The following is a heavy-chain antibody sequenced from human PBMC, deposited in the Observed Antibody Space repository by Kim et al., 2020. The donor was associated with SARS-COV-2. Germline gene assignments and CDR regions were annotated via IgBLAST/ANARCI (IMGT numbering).Heavy chain of an antibody. Sequence: LKSRVTISVDTSKNQFSLKLSSVTAADTAVYYCARQAAAGYYYYYYGMDVWGQGTTVTVSS. D-gene: IGHD6-13*01. J-gene: IGHJ6*02. CDR3: ARQAAAGYYYYYYGMDV. V-gene: IGHV4-59*08.